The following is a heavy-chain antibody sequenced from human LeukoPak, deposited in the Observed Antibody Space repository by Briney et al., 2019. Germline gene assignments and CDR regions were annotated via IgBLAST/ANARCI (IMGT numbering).Heavy chain of an antibody. CDR1: GFTFSSYG. Sequence: GGSLRLSCAASGFTFSSYGMHWVRQAPGKGLEWVAVIWYDGSNKYYADSVKGRFTISRDNSKNTLYLQMNSLRAEDTAVYYCAKDHALVVISELFYYWGQGTLVTVSS. J-gene: IGHJ4*02. V-gene: IGHV3-33*06. CDR3: AKDHALVVISELFYY. CDR2: IWYDGSNK. D-gene: IGHD3-22*01.